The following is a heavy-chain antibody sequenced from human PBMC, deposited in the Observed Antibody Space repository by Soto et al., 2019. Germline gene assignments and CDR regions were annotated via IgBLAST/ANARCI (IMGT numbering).Heavy chain of an antibody. CDR1: GFTFSSSA. CDR2: ISASGGGT. J-gene: IGHJ4*02. CDR3: ARDRPHFDY. Sequence: GGSLRLSCASSGFTFSSSAMTWVRQAPGKGLEWVSVISASGGGTYYADSVKGRFTISRDNAKNTLDLQMNSLSAEDTAIYYCARDRPHFDYWGRGTLVTGLL. V-gene: IGHV3-23*01.